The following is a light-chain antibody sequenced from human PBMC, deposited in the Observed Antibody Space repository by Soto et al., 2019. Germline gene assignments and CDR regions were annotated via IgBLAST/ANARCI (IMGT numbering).Light chain of an antibody. CDR1: SSDVGRYNL. Sequence: QSALTQPASVSASPGQSITISCTGTSSDVGRYNLVSWYQQHPGKAPKLMIYDGSKRPSGVSNRFSGSKSGNTASLTISGLQAEDEADYYCCSYAGSTSVFGGGTKLTVL. J-gene: IGLJ2*01. V-gene: IGLV2-23*01. CDR2: DGS. CDR3: CSYAGSTSV.